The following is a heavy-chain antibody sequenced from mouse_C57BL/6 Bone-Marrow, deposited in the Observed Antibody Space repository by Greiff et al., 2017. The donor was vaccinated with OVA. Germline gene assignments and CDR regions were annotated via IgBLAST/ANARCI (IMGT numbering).Heavy chain of an antibody. CDR2: ISYDGSN. CDR1: GYSITSGYY. Sequence: DVHLVESGPGLVKPSQSLSLTCSVTGYSITSGYYWNWIRQFPGNKLEWMGYISYDGSNNYNPSLKNRISITRDTSKNQFFLKLNSVTTEDTATYYCARDRRYGAYWGQGTLVTVSA. D-gene: IGHD2-14*01. J-gene: IGHJ3*01. V-gene: IGHV3-6*01. CDR3: ARDRRYGAY.